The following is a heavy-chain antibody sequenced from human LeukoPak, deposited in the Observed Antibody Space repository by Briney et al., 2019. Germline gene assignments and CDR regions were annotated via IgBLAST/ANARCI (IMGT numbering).Heavy chain of an antibody. J-gene: IGHJ4*01. D-gene: IGHD1-7*01. CDR3: ARLYNWNYDY. CDR2: IYTSGST. Sequence: SQTLSLTCTVSGGSISSGSYYWSWIRQPAGKGLEGIGRIYTSGSTNYNPSLKSRVTISVYTSKNQFSLNLSSVTAADAAVCDFARLYNWNYDYQGPGTLVTASS. V-gene: IGHV4-61*02. CDR1: GGSISSGSYY.